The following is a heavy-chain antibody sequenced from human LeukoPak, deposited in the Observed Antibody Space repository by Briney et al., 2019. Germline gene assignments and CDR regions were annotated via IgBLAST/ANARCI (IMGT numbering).Heavy chain of an antibody. CDR1: GYTLIELS. V-gene: IGHV1-24*01. Sequence: ASVKVSCKVSGYTLIELSMHWVRQAPGKGLEWMGGFDPEDGETIYAQKFQGRVTMTEDTSTDTAYMELSSLRSEDTAVYYCATADLAMVTRAANAFDIWGQGTMVTVSS. CDR2: FDPEDGET. D-gene: IGHD5-18*01. CDR3: ATADLAMVTRAANAFDI. J-gene: IGHJ3*02.